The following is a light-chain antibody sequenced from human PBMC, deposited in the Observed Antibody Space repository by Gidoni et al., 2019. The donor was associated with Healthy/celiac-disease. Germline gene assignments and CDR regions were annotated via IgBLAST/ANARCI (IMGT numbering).Light chain of an antibody. Sequence: DIQMTQSPSSLSASVGDRVTITCQASQGIRNYLDWYQQKPGKAPKLLIYDASNLETGVPSRFSGSASATDFPFTISRLPHDVIATYYCQQYDTPLLFGRGTKVEIK. CDR2: DAS. V-gene: IGKV1-33*01. J-gene: IGKJ4*01. CDR3: QQYDTPLL. CDR1: QGIRNY.